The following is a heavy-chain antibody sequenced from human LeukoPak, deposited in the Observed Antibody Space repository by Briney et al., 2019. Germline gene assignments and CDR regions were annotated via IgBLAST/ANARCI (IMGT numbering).Heavy chain of an antibody. J-gene: IGHJ4*02. CDR1: GFTFSSYG. CDR3: AKDLGRYRNNFFDY. Sequence: GRSLRLSCAASGFTFSSYGMHWVRQAPGKGLEWVAVISYDGSNKYYADSVKGRFTISRDNSKNTLYLQMNSLRAEDTAVYYCAKDLGRYRNNFFDYWGQGNLVTVSS. D-gene: IGHD1-26*01. CDR2: ISYDGSNK. V-gene: IGHV3-30*18.